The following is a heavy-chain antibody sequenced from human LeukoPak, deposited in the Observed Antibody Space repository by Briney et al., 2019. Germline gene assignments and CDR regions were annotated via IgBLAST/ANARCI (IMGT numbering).Heavy chain of an antibody. D-gene: IGHD6-19*01. J-gene: IGHJ4*02. CDR1: GFTFSSYA. CDR3: ARDPHSGWFDY. Sequence: GGSLRLSCAASGFTFSSYAMSWVRQAPGKGLEWVSYISSSGSTIYYADSVKGRFTISRDNAKNSLYLQMNSLRAEDTAVYYCARDPHSGWFDYWGQGTLVTVSS. CDR2: ISSSGSTI. V-gene: IGHV3-48*04.